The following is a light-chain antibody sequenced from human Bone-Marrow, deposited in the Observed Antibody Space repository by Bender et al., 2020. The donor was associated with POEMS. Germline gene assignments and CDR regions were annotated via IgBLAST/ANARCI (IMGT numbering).Light chain of an antibody. CDR3: QLWDSRSDSVV. V-gene: IGLV3-21*02. J-gene: IGLJ2*01. Sequence: SYVLTQPPSVSVAPGQTARMTCGGNNIGTKSVHWYQQRPGQAPVLVLYDGSDRPSWVPERFSGSNSGDTATLTISRVEAGDEADYYCQLWDSRSDSVVFGGGTKLTVV. CDR1: NIGTKS. CDR2: DGS.